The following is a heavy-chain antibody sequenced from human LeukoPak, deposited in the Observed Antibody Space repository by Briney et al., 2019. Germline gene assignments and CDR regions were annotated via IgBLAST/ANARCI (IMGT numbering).Heavy chain of an antibody. V-gene: IGHV3-53*01. J-gene: IGHJ4*02. CDR3: ASGRSGWHYFEY. D-gene: IGHD6-19*01. CDR1: EFIVSTNY. CDR2: IYSSGST. Sequence: PGGSLRLSCAASEFIVSTNYMSWVRQAPGKGLEWVSVIYSSGSTYYGDSVTGRFTISRDNSKNTVYLQMHSLRAEDTAVYYCASGRSGWHYFEYWGQGTLVTVSS.